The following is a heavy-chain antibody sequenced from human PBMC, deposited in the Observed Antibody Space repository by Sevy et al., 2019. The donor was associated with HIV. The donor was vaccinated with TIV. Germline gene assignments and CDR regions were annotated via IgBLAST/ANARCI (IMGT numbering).Heavy chain of an antibody. CDR1: GYTFTNYD. CDR3: ARAWGDLDY. V-gene: IGHV1-8*03. D-gene: IGHD3-16*01. J-gene: IGHJ4*02. Sequence: ASVMVSCKASGYTFTNYDINWVRQATGQGLEWMGWINPNSGNTGYAQKFQGRVTITRNTSIRTAYMELSSLRSEDTAVYYCARAWGDLDYWGQGTLVTVSS. CDR2: INPNSGNT.